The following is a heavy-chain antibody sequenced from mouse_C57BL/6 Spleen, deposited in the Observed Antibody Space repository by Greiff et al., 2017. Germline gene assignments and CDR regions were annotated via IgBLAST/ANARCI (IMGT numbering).Heavy chain of an antibody. V-gene: IGHV7-3*01. CDR3: ARYIRYYFDY. CDR1: GFTFTDYY. Sequence: DVKLQESGGGLVQPGGSLSLSCAASGFTFTDYYMSWVRQPPGKALEWLGFIRNKANGYTTEYSASVKGRFTISRDNSQSILYLQMNALRAEDSATYYCARYIRYYFDYWGQGTTLTVSS. CDR2: IRNKANGYTT. J-gene: IGHJ2*01.